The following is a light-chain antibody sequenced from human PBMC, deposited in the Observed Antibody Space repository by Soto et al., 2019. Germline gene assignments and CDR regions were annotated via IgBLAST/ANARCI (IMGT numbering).Light chain of an antibody. CDR3: QQYNSYSP. Sequence: DLQMTQSPSTLSASVGDRVTITCRASQSISSWLAWYQQKPGKAPKLLIYDASSLESGVPSRFSGSGSGTEFTLTISSLQPDDFATYYCQQYNSYSPFGQGTKVDIK. V-gene: IGKV1-5*01. CDR1: QSISSW. CDR2: DAS. J-gene: IGKJ1*01.